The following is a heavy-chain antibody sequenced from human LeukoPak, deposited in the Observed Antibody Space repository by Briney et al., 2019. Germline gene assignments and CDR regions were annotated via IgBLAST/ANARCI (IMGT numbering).Heavy chain of an antibody. D-gene: IGHD3-16*01. V-gene: IGHV4-34*01. CDR1: GGSFSGYY. Sequence: SETLSLTCAVYGGSFSGYYWSWIRQPPGKGLEWIGEINHSGSTNYNPSLKSRVTISVDTSKNQFSLKLSSVTAADTAVYYCARGGGGFVDYGGQEPLVTVSS. J-gene: IGHJ4*02. CDR3: ARGGGGFVDY. CDR2: INHSGST.